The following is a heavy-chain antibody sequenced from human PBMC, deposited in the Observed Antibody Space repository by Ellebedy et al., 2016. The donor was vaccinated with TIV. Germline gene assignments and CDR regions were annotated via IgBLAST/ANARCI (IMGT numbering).Heavy chain of an antibody. Sequence: SETLSLTXDVSGGSMGSGGYSWNWIRQSPGKGLDWLGYIYHSGSTFYNPSLKSRVTMSVDRSKKQFSLEMKSVTAADTAVYYCARENLIGALDYWGQGALVTVSS. CDR1: GGSMGSGGYS. J-gene: IGHJ4*02. CDR3: ARENLIGALDY. D-gene: IGHD7-27*01. V-gene: IGHV4-30-2*06. CDR2: IYHSGST.